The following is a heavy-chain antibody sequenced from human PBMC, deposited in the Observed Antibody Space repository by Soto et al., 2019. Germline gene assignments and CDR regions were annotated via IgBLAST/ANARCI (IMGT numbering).Heavy chain of an antibody. Sequence: QVQLVESGGGVVQPGRSLRLSCAASGFTFSSYGMHWVRQAPGKGLEWVAVISYDGSNKYYADSVKGRFTISRDNSKNTLYLQMNSLRAEDTAVYYCAKDEAARPYDYWGQGTLVTVSS. CDR2: ISYDGSNK. V-gene: IGHV3-30*18. CDR3: AKDEAARPYDY. D-gene: IGHD6-6*01. J-gene: IGHJ4*02. CDR1: GFTFSSYG.